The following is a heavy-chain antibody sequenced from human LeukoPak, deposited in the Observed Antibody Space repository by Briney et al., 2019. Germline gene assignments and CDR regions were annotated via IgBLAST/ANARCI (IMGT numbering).Heavy chain of an antibody. CDR2: IYYSGST. J-gene: IGHJ4*02. CDR1: GGSISSYY. V-gene: IGHV4-59*01. Sequence: SETLSLTCTVSGGSISSYYWSWIRQPPGKGLEWIGYIYYSGSTNYNPSLKSRVTISVDTSKNQFSLKLSSVTAADTAVYYCARVRGSSSWYPYFDYWGQGTLVTVSS. D-gene: IGHD6-13*01. CDR3: ARVRGSSSWYPYFDY.